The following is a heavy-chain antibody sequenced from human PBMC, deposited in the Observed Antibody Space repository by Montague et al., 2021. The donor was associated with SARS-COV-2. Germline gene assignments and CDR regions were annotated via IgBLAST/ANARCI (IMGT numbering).Heavy chain of an antibody. CDR1: GGSISSSSYY. J-gene: IGHJ4*02. Sequence: SETLSLTCTVSGGSISSSSYYWGWIRQPPGKGLEWIGSTFYSGSTXSNPSLKSRVTISVDTSKNQFSLKLSSVTAADTAAYYCASMVRAQVYYFDYWGQGTLVTVSS. D-gene: IGHD3-10*01. CDR2: TFYSGST. CDR3: ASMVRAQVYYFDY. V-gene: IGHV4-39*01.